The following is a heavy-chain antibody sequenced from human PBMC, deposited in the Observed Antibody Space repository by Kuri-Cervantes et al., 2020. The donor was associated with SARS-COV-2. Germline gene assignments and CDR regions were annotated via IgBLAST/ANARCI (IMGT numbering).Heavy chain of an antibody. CDR2: IYYTGNT. Sequence: GSLRLSCTVSGGSISSGGYYWGWIRQPPGKGLEWIGNIYYTGNTYPNPSLESRVTISVDTSKNQFSLRLTSVTAADTALYFCARVEIVTNVRGVHNWFDPWGQGTLVTVSS. CDR1: GGSISSGGYY. J-gene: IGHJ5*02. D-gene: IGHD3-10*01. CDR3: ARVEIVTNVRGVHNWFDP. V-gene: IGHV4-39*07.